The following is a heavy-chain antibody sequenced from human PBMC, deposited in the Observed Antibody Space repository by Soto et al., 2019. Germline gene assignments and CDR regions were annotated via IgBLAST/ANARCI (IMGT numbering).Heavy chain of an antibody. CDR2: ISGSGGST. CDR3: AKDLDSSSWYFTFNI. CDR1: GLTFSSYA. D-gene: IGHD6-13*01. Sequence: GGSLRLSCAASGLTFSSYAMSWVRQAPGKGLEWVSAISGSGGSTYYADSVKGRFTISRDNSKNTLYLQMNSLRAEDTAVYYCAKDLDSSSWYFTFNIWGQGTMVTVSS. J-gene: IGHJ3*02. V-gene: IGHV3-23*01.